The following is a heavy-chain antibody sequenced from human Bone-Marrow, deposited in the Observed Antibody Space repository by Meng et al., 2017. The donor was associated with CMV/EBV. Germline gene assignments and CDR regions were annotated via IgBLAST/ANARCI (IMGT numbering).Heavy chain of an antibody. Sequence: GESLKISCAASGFIFSSYAMHWVRQAPGKGLEWVAVVSHDGSKKFYADSVKGRFTISRDNPKNTVYLKMNSLRAEDTALYYCARDGTKGHCDSTSCYSGGWFDPWGQGTLVTVSS. J-gene: IGHJ5*02. CDR2: VSHDGSKK. D-gene: IGHD2-2*02. CDR1: GFIFSSYA. CDR3: ARDGTKGHCDSTSCYSGGWFDP. V-gene: IGHV3-30-3*01.